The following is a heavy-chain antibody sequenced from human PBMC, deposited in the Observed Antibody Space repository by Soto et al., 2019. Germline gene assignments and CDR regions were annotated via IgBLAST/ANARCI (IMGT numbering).Heavy chain of an antibody. J-gene: IGHJ4*02. CDR1: GFSLDTSGVG. V-gene: IGHV2-5*02. CDR3: AHIFDFDWVWAFEY. D-gene: IGHD3-9*01. Sequence: QITLKESGPTLVKPTQTLTLTCTFSGFSLDTSGVGVGWIRQPPGKTLEWLALIYWDDDKRYSPSLISRLTITKDTSKNQVVLRMTNVDPVDTATYYCAHIFDFDWVWAFEYWGQGALVTVSS. CDR2: IYWDDDK.